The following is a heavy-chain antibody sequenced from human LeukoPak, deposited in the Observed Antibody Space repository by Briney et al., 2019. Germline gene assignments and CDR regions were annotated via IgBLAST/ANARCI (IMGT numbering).Heavy chain of an antibody. V-gene: IGHV1-2*02. Sequence: ASVTVSCKTSGYTFSDYSIHWVRQAPGQGLEWMGWINPKSGDTKSAQKFQGRVTMTGDTSISTIYMEVTRLRSDDTAVYYCARMTSSGWYAAGYYFDYWGQGTLVTVSS. D-gene: IGHD6-19*01. CDR3: ARMTSSGWYAAGYYFDY. J-gene: IGHJ4*02. CDR1: GYTFSDYS. CDR2: INPKSGDT.